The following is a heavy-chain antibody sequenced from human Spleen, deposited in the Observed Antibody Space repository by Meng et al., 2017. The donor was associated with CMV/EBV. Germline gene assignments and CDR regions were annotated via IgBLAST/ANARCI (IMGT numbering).Heavy chain of an antibody. CDR2: VNPAGTP. Sequence: PLALRCGVYGVSFTNYYWNWIRLPPGRGMEWIGEVNPAGTPNYNPSLKSRVTISADSSKNQFSLKLSSVTAADTAVYYCVARAFDIWGQGTMVTVSS. CDR1: GVSFTNYY. CDR3: VARAFDI. J-gene: IGHJ3*02. V-gene: IGHV4-34*01.